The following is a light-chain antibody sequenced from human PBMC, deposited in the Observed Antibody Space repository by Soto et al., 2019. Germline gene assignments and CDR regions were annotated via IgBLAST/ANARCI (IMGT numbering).Light chain of an antibody. V-gene: IGLV3-21*04. CDR2: YDS. Sequence: ELTQPPSVSVAPGKTARITCGGNNIGSKSVHWYQQKPGQAPVLVIYYDSDRPSGIPERFSGSNSGNTATLTISRVEAGDEADYYCQVWDSSSDHGVFGTGTKLTVL. CDR3: QVWDSSSDHGV. J-gene: IGLJ1*01. CDR1: NIGSKS.